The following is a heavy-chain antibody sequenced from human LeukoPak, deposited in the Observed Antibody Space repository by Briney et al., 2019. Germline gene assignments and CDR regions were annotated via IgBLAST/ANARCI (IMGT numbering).Heavy chain of an antibody. CDR1: GDSISNYY. J-gene: IGHJ4*02. D-gene: IGHD4-11*01. CDR2: IYISGST. V-gene: IGHV4-4*07. CDR3: ARSNPTVTPYFFDY. Sequence: SETLSLTCTVSGDSISNYYWSWIRQPAGKRLEWIGRIYISGSTTYNPSLKNPVTMSVDTSKNQFSLKLTSVTAADTAVYYCARSNPTVTPYFFDYWGQGTLVTVSS.